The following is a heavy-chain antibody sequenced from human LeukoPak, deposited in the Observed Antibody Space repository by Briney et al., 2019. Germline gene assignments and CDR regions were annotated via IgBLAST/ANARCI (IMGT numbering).Heavy chain of an antibody. J-gene: IGHJ5*02. CDR2: IKSKTDGGTT. Sequence: GGSLRLSCAASGFTFSNAWMSWVRQAPGKGLEWVGRIKSKTDGGTTDYAAPVKGRFTISRDDSKNTLYLQMNSLKTEDTAVYYCTTASTDFTSFDPWGQGTLVTVSS. V-gene: IGHV3-15*01. D-gene: IGHD1-26*01. CDR3: TTASTDFTSFDP. CDR1: GFTFSNAW.